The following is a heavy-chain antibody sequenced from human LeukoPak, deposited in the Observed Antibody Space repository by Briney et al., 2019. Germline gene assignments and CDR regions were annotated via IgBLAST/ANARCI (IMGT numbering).Heavy chain of an antibody. CDR3: AKGSGYSYGLGYYFHD. Sequence: GGSLRLSCAASGFTFSSYGMHWVRQAPGKGLEWVAFIRYDGSNKYYADSVKGRFTISRDNSNNTLYLQMNSLRAEGTAVYYCAKGSGYSYGLGYYFHDWGKGTLVTVS. CDR1: GFTFSSYG. D-gene: IGHD5-18*01. CDR2: IRYDGSNK. J-gene: IGHJ4*02. V-gene: IGHV3-30*02.